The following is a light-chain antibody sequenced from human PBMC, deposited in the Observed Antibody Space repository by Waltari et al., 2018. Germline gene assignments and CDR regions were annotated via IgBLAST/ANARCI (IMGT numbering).Light chain of an antibody. J-gene: IGLJ3*02. V-gene: IGLV1-47*01. CDR1: SSNIGSNL. Sequence: QSVLTQPPSASATPGQRASISCSGSSSNIGSNLVYWYQHLPGKAPKLLIYRNNQRPSGVPDRFSGSKSGTSASLAISGLRSEDEADYYCATWDDSLSGWMFGGGTKLTVL. CDR2: RNN. CDR3: ATWDDSLSGWM.